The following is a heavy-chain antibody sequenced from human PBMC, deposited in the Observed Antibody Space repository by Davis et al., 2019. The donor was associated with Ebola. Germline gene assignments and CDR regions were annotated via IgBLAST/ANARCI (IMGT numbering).Heavy chain of an antibody. CDR3: AKEEGMRRRWMAHFDY. D-gene: IGHD5-12*01. V-gene: IGHV3-30*04. Sequence: PGGSLRLSCAASGFTFSRFQMHWVRQAPGKGLEWVAVIAYDGSTKYYAESVKGQFTISRDNSRNTVYLEMDSLRPEDTAVYYCAKEEGMRRRWMAHFDYWGRGTQVTVSS. J-gene: IGHJ4*02. CDR1: GFTFSRFQ. CDR2: IAYDGSTK.